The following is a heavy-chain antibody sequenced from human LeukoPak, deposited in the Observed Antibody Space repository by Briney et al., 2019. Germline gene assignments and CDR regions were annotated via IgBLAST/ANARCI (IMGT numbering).Heavy chain of an antibody. J-gene: IGHJ5*02. CDR1: GGSFSGYY. Sequence: PSETLSLTCAVYGGSFSGYYWSWIRQPPGKGLEWIGEINHSGSTNYNPSLKSRVTISVDTSKNQFSLKLSSVTAADTAVYYRAATGTILGDWFDPWGQGTLVTVSS. CDR2: INHSGST. CDR3: AATGTILGDWFDP. D-gene: IGHD1-1*01. V-gene: IGHV4-34*01.